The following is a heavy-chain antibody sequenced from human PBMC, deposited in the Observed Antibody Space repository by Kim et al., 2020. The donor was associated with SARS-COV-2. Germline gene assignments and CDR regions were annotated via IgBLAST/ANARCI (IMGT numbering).Heavy chain of an antibody. CDR1: GFMFSDYA. CDR3: ARDRDGSGSYLDY. V-gene: IGHV3-30-3*01. D-gene: IGHD3-10*01. Sequence: GGSLRLSCKASGFMFSDYALHWVRQAPGKGLEWVAIISYDGTRTYYADSVKGRFTISRNFSMHTLNLQIHSLRSEDTAVYFCARDRDGSGSYLDYWGRGTLVTVSS. CDR2: ISYDGTRT. J-gene: IGHJ4*02.